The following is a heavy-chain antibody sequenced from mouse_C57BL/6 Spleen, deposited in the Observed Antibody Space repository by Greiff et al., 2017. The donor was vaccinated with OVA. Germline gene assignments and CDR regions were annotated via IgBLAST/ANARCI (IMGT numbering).Heavy chain of an antibody. Sequence: VQLKQSGAELVRPGASVKLSCTASGFNIKDDYMHWVKQRPEQGLEWIGWIDPENGDTEYASKFQGKATITADTSSNTAYLQLSSLTSEDTAVYYCTTGDTTVVGDYWGQGTTLTVSS. V-gene: IGHV14-4*01. CDR3: TTGDTTVVGDY. D-gene: IGHD1-1*01. CDR2: IDPENGDT. J-gene: IGHJ2*01. CDR1: GFNIKDDY.